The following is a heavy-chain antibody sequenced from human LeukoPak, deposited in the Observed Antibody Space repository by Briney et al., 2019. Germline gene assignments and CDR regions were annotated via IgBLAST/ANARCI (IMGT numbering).Heavy chain of an antibody. Sequence: AGRSLRLSCAASGFTFSSYGMHWVRQAPGKGLEWVAVISYDGSNKYYADSVKCRFTISRDNSKNTLYLQINSLRAEDTAVYYCAKDRHSGYGSFDAFDIWGQGTMVTVSS. J-gene: IGHJ3*02. CDR3: AKDRHSGYGSFDAFDI. CDR2: ISYDGSNK. V-gene: IGHV3-30*18. CDR1: GFTFSSYG. D-gene: IGHD5-12*01.